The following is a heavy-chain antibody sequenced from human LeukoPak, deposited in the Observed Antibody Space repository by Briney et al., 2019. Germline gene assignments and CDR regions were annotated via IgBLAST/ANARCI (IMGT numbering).Heavy chain of an antibody. CDR1: GFTFSSYS. D-gene: IGHD5-18*01. Sequence: GGSLRLSCAASGFTFSSYSMNWVRQAPGKGLEWVSSISSSSSYIYYADSVKGRFTISRDNAKNSLYLQMNSLRAEDTAVYYCARGRGHSYASSWFDPWGQGTLVTVSS. J-gene: IGHJ5*02. V-gene: IGHV3-21*01. CDR2: ISSSSSYI. CDR3: ARGRGHSYASSWFDP.